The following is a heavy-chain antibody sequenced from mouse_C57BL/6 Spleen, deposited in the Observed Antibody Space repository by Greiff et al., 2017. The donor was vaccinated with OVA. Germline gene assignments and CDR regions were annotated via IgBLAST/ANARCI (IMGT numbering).Heavy chain of an antibody. CDR2: INPNNGGT. Sequence: VQLQQSGPELVKPGASVKMSCKASGYTFTDYNMHWVKQSHGKSLEWIGYINPNNGGTSYNQKFKGKATLTGNKSSSNAYMELRSLTSEESAVYDCARCGLRRTWCADWGQGTLVTVSA. D-gene: IGHD2-2*01. CDR3: ARCGLRRTWCAD. J-gene: IGHJ3*01. CDR1: GYTFTDYN. V-gene: IGHV1-22*01.